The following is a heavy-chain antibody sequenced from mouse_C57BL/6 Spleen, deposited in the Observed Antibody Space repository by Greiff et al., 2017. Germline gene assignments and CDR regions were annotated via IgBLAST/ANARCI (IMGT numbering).Heavy chain of an antibody. V-gene: IGHV1-81*01. CDR3: ARGYDGGYYFDY. CDR1: GYTFTSYG. D-gene: IGHD2-2*01. J-gene: IGHJ2*01. CDR2: IYPRSGNT. Sequence: VQLQQSGAELARPGASVKLSCKASGYTFTSYGISWVKQRTGQGLEWIGEIYPRSGNTYYNEKFKGKATLTADKSSSTAYMELRSLTSEDSAVYFCARGYDGGYYFDYWGQGTTLTVSS.